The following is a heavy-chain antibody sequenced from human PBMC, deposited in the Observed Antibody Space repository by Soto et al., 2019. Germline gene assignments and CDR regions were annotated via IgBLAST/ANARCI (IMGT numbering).Heavy chain of an antibody. CDR2: ISGSGGST. Sequence: PGGSLRLSCAATGFTLSSYAMSWVRRAPGQGLEWMSAISGSGGSTYYADSVKGRLTISRDNSKNPLYLQMNSLRAEDTAVYYCAKDEEGVQLLGLFDYWGQGALVTVSS. D-gene: IGHD6-19*01. CDR3: AKDEEGVQLLGLFDY. V-gene: IGHV3-23*01. J-gene: IGHJ4*02. CDR1: GFTLSSYA.